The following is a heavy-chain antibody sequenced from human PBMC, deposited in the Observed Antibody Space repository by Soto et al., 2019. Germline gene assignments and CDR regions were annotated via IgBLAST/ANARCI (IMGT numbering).Heavy chain of an antibody. J-gene: IGHJ3*02. CDR2: IYWNDDK. D-gene: IGHD6-6*01. CDR1: GISLSTSGVG. V-gene: IGHV2-5*01. CDR3: ARGLATLPVFAFDI. Sequence: SGPTLVNPTQTLTLTCNLSGISLSTSGVGLGWIRQTPGKALEWLALIYWNDDKHYKPSLKTRLTITKDTSKNQAVLTMTNMDPVDTATYYCARGLATLPVFAFDIWDQGTVVTVSS.